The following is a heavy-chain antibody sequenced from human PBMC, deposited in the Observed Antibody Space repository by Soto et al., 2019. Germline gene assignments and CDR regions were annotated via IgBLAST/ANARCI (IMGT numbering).Heavy chain of an antibody. CDR2: INAGGGT. CDR1: GGSFSGYY. CDR3: ARDEVPQWFTKGYNGMDV. Sequence: PSETLSLTCAVYGGSFSGYYWNWIRQPPGKGLEWVGEINAGGGTNYNPSLKSRVTISVDTSKNQFSLNLTSMTAADTAVYYCARDEVPQWFTKGYNGMDVWGQGTTVTVSS. J-gene: IGHJ6*02. D-gene: IGHD3-10*01. V-gene: IGHV4-34*01.